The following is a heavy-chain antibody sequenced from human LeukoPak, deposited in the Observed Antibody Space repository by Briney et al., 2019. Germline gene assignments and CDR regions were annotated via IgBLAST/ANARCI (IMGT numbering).Heavy chain of an antibody. CDR3: ARGRLALPGRSIAARLGDY. V-gene: IGHV1-18*01. Sequence: GASVKVSCKASGYTFTSYGISWVRQAPGQGLEWMGWISAYNGNTNYAQRLQGRVTMTTDTSTSTAYMELRSLRSDDTAVYYCARGRLALPGRSIAARLGDYWGQGTLVTVSS. D-gene: IGHD6-6*01. CDR2: ISAYNGNT. CDR1: GYTFTSYG. J-gene: IGHJ4*02.